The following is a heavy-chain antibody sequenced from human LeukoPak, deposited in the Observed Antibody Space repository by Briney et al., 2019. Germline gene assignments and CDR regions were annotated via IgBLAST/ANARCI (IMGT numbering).Heavy chain of an antibody. J-gene: IGHJ6*03. Sequence: SETLSLTCTVSGYSISSGYYWGWIRQPPGKGLEWIGSIYHSGSTYYNPSLKSRVTISVDTSKNQFSLKLSSVTAADTAVYYCARGLLDFYYYYYMDVWGKGTTATVSS. V-gene: IGHV4-38-2*02. CDR1: GYSISSGYY. CDR2: IYHSGST. CDR3: ARGLLDFYYYYYMDV. D-gene: IGHD2-15*01.